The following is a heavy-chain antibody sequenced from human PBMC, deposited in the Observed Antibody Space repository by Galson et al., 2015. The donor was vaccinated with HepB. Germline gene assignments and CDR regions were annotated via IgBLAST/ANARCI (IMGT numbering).Heavy chain of an antibody. CDR2: IYPGDSDT. CDR1: GYGFTSYW. CDR3: ARHSSGWYSHYYGMDV. J-gene: IGHJ6*02. D-gene: IGHD6-19*01. V-gene: IGHV5-51*01. Sequence: QSGAEVKKPGESLKISCKASGYGFTSYWIGWVRQMPGKGLEWMGIIYPGDSDTRYSPSFQGQVTISADKSISTAYLQWSSLKASDTAMYYCARHSSGWYSHYYGMDVWGQGTTVTVSS.